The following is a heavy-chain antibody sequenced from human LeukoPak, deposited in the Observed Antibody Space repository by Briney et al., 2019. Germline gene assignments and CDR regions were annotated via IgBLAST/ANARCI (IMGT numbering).Heavy chain of an antibody. CDR1: GGSISSGGYY. J-gene: IGHJ4*02. V-gene: IGHV4-30-2*01. Sequence: SQTLSLTCTVSGGSISSGGYYWSWIRQPPGKGLEWIGYIYHSGSTYYNPSLKSRVTISVDRSKNQFSLKLSSVTAADTAVYYCARGRGGAQFDYWGQGTLVTVSS. CDR3: ARGRGGAQFDY. CDR2: IYHSGST. D-gene: IGHD1-26*01.